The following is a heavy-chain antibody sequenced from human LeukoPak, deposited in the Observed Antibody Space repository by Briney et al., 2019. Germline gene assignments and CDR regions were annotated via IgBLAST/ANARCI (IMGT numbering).Heavy chain of an antibody. Sequence: GGSLRLSCAASGFTFSSYALTWVRQAPGKGLEWVSAISGSSDSTLFADSVKGRFTISRDDSKNTLYLQMNSLRAEDTAVYYCAKTQRDCSSTSCSRYFGMDVWGQGTTVTVSS. CDR2: ISGSSDST. J-gene: IGHJ6*02. CDR3: AKTQRDCSSTSCSRYFGMDV. CDR1: GFTFSSYA. D-gene: IGHD2-2*01. V-gene: IGHV3-23*01.